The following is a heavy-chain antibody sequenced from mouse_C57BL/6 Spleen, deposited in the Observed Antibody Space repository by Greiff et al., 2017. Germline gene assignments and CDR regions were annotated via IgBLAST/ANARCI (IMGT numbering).Heavy chain of an antibody. CDR3: TRAEWLPRYWYFDV. Sequence: VQLQQSGAELVRPGASVTLSCKASGYTFTDYEMHWVKQTPVHGLEWIGAIDPETGGTAYNQKFKGKAILTADKSSSTAYMELRSLTSEDAAVYYCTRAEWLPRYWYFDVWGTGTTVTVSS. D-gene: IGHD2-2*01. CDR1: GYTFTDYE. V-gene: IGHV1-15*01. CDR2: IDPETGGT. J-gene: IGHJ1*03.